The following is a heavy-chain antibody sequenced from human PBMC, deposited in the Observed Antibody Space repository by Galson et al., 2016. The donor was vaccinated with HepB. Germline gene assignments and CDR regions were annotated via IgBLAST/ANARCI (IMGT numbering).Heavy chain of an antibody. Sequence: SLRLSCAASGFTFSSYGIHWVRQAPGKGLEWLAIISYDGSSKYYADSEKGRFTISRDNSKNKLFLQMNSLRGDDTALYYCAKTLWKYFAYPPTPVFDYWGQGALVTVSP. CDR1: GFTFSSYG. CDR2: ISYDGSSK. D-gene: IGHD1-1*01. CDR3: AKTLWKYFAYPPTPVFDY. J-gene: IGHJ4*02. V-gene: IGHV3-30*18.